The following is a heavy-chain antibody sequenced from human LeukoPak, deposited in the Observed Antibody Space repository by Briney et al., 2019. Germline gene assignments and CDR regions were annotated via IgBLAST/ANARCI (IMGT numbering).Heavy chain of an antibody. CDR3: AKDLYKADVFDI. J-gene: IGHJ3*02. CDR2: ISGSGGST. D-gene: IGHD1-14*01. Sequence: GGSLRLSCAASGFTFSSYAMSWVRQAPGKGLEWVSAISGSGGSTYYADSVKGRFTISRDSSKNTLYLQMNSLRAEDTAVYYCAKDLYKADVFDIWGQGTMVTVSS. CDR1: GFTFSSYA. V-gene: IGHV3-23*01.